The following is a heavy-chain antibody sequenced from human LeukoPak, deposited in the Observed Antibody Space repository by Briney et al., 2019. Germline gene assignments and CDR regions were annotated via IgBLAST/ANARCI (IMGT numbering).Heavy chain of an antibody. V-gene: IGHV3-73*01. CDR1: GFTFSGSA. J-gene: IGHJ4*02. D-gene: IGHD1-26*01. CDR3: SRHAYSGSYYAFDY. CDR2: IRSKANSYAT. Sequence: TGGSLRLSCAASGFTFSGSAMHWVRQASGKGLEWVGRIRSKANSYATAYAASVKGRFTISRDDSKNTAYLEMNSLKTEDAAVYYCSRHAYSGSYYAFDYWGQGTLVTVSS.